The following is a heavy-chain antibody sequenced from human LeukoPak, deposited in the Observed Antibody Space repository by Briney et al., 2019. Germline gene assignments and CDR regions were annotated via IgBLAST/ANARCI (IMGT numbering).Heavy chain of an antibody. CDR3: ARDVAAGGATWDY. CDR2: IKQDGSEK. Sequence: GGSLRLSCAASGFTFSSYWMSWVRQAPGKRLEWVDNIKQDGSEKYYVDSVKGRFTISRDNAKNSLYLQMNSLRAEDTAVYYCARDVAAGGATWDYWGQGTLVTVSS. CDR1: GFTFSSYW. V-gene: IGHV3-7*01. J-gene: IGHJ4*02. D-gene: IGHD1-26*01.